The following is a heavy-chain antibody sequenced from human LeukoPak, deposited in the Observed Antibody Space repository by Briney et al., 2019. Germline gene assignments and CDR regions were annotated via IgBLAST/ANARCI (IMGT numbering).Heavy chain of an antibody. D-gene: IGHD5-24*01. CDR3: ARELSHLGWLQNRIPFDY. J-gene: IGHJ4*02. Sequence: GASVKVSCKASGYTFTSYYMHWVRQAPGQGLEWMGIINPYGGTTSYAQDFQGRITMTRDTSTSTVYMELSSLRSEDTAFYYCARELSHLGWLQNRIPFDYWGQGTLVTVSS. CDR1: GYTFTSYY. CDR2: INPYGGTT. V-gene: IGHV1-46*01.